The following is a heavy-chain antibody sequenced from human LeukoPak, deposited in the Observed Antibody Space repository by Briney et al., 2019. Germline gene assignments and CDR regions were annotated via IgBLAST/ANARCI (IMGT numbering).Heavy chain of an antibody. Sequence: SETLSLTCTVSGGSITSYYWSWIRQPPGKGLEWIGYIYYSGSTTYSPSLKSRVTMSVDTPSNQFSLKLSSVTAADTAVYYCARQDHDYGDYVDWFDPWGQGTLVTVSS. CDR3: ARQDHDYGDYVDWFDP. CDR2: IYYSGST. D-gene: IGHD4-17*01. J-gene: IGHJ5*02. V-gene: IGHV4-59*08. CDR1: GGSITSYY.